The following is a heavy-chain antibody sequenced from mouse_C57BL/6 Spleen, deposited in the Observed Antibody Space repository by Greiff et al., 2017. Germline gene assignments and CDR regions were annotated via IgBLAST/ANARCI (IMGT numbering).Heavy chain of an antibody. CDR3: ARFYDYDAVWYFDV. CDR1: GFTFSDYG. V-gene: IGHV5-17*01. J-gene: IGHJ1*03. D-gene: IGHD2-4*01. CDR2: ISSGSSTI. Sequence: EVKLVESGGGLVKPGGSLKLSCAASGFTFSDYGMHWVRQAPEKGLEWVAYISSGSSTIYSADTVKGRFTISRDNAKNTLFLQMTSLRSEDTAMYYCARFYDYDAVWYFDVWGTGTTVTVSS.